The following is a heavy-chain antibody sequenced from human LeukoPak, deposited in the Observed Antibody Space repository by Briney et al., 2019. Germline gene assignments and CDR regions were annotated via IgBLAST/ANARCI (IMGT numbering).Heavy chain of an antibody. CDR2: INPSFGST. D-gene: IGHD4-23*01. J-gene: IGHJ4*02. CDR1: GYTFTDYY. V-gene: IGHV1-46*01. Sequence: ASVKVSCKASGYTFTDYYIHWVRQAPGQGLEWVGSINPSFGSTTYAQSFQGRVAMTRDTSTSTVYMEPSSLRSEDTAVYYCARELRSVETPRYNYFDYWGQGTLVTVSS. CDR3: ARELRSVETPRYNYFDY.